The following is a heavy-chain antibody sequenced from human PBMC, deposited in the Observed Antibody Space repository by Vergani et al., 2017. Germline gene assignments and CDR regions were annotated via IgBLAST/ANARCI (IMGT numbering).Heavy chain of an antibody. V-gene: IGHV4-39*01. CDR2: IYYSGST. CDR3: ARRPASSGFFNGYFDL. Sequence: QLQLQESGPGLVKPSETLSITCTVSGGSISSSSYYWGWIRQPPGKGLEWIGSIYYSGSTYYNPSLKSRVTISVDTSKNQFSLKLSSVTAADTAVYYCARRPASSGFFNGYFDLWGRGTLVTVSS. D-gene: IGHD3-22*01. CDR1: GGSISSSSYY. J-gene: IGHJ2*01.